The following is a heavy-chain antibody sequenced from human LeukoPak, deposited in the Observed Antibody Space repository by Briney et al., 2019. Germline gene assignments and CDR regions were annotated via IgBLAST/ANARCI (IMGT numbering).Heavy chain of an antibody. CDR1: GDSITSRSNY. Sequence: SETLSPTCTVSGDSITSRSNYWGWFRQPPGKGLEWIGTISDGGRTFYNPSLQSRVTLSLDSSKNHFALRLKSVTDADTAHYYCARRRGYHFDYWGQGTLVTISS. CDR2: ISDGGRT. CDR3: ARRRGYHFDY. J-gene: IGHJ4*02. V-gene: IGHV4-39*02. D-gene: IGHD3-10*01.